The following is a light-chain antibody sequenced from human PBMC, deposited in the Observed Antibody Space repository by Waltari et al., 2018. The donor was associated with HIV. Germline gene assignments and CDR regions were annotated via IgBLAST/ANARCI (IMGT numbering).Light chain of an antibody. CDR3: SSYGGSSIWL. CDR1: SSDVGNYHL. V-gene: IGLV2-23*01. Sequence: QSALTQPASVSGSPGQSITISCTGTSSDVGNYHLVSWYQQHPGKAPKLIIYEAIKRPSGVSDRISGSKSASTASLTISGLQADDEADYFCSSYGGSSIWLFGGGTKLTVL. CDR2: EAI. J-gene: IGLJ2*01.